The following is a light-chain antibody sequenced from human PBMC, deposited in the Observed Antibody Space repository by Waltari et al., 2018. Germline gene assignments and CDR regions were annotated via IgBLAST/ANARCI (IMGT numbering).Light chain of an antibody. V-gene: IGLV2-23*03. CDR2: EGS. J-gene: IGLJ2*01. CDR3: CSYAGDSAFVV. CDR1: SSDVGSYDL. Sequence: QSALTQPASVSGSPGQSITISCTGTSSDVGSYDLVSWYQQHPGKAPKLMVYEGSKRPSGVSNRFSASKSGNTASLTISGLQAEDEADYYCCSYAGDSAFVVLGGGTKLTVL.